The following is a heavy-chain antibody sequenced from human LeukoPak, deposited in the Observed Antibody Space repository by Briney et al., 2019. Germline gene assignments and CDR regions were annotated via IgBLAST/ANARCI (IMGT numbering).Heavy chain of an antibody. CDR3: VGDGRDGYNIYFHH. CDR1: GFTFSSYA. V-gene: IGHV3-64D*06. Sequence: GSLRLSCSASGFTFSSYAMRWVRQAPGKGLQYVSVISGNGVSTSYADSVKGRFTISRDNSKNTVYLQMSSLRAEDTAVYYCVGDGRDGYNIYFHHWGQGTLVTVSS. J-gene: IGHJ1*01. CDR2: ISGNGVST. D-gene: IGHD5-24*01.